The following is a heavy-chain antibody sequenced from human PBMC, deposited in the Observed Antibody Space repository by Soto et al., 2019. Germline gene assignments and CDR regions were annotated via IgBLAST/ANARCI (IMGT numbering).Heavy chain of an antibody. CDR2: ISAYNGNT. V-gene: IGHV1-18*04. CDR3: ASDAPPADY. CDR1: GYTFTSYS. Sequence: QVQLVQSGAEVKKPGASVKVSCKASGYTFTSYSISWVRQAPGQGLEWMGWISAYNGNTHYAQMLQGRVTMTTDTTTNTAYMELSSLRSDDTGVYYCASDAPPADYWGQGTLVTVSS. J-gene: IGHJ4*02.